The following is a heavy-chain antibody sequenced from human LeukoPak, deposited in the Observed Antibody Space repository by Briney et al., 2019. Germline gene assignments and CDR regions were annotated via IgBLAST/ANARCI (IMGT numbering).Heavy chain of an antibody. CDR3: ARDRDTMVRGHRGYFDY. V-gene: IGHV3-48*03. Sequence: PGGSLRLSCAAPGFTFSSYEMNWVRQAPGKGLEWVSYISSSGSTIYYADSVKGRFTISRDNAKNSLYLQMNSLRAEDTAVYYCARDRDTMVRGHRGYFDYWGQGTLVTVSS. D-gene: IGHD3-10*01. J-gene: IGHJ4*02. CDR1: GFTFSSYE. CDR2: ISSSGSTI.